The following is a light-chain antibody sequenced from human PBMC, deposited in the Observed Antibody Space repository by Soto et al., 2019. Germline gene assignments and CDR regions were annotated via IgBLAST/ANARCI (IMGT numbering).Light chain of an antibody. CDR3: QMYYSAPPWT. J-gene: IGKJ1*01. CDR2: AAS. V-gene: IGKV1-27*01. Sequence: DIQMTQSPSSLSASVGDRVTITCRASQGISNYLAWYQQKPGKVPKLLIYAASSLRSGVPSRFSGSGSGTDFTLTISSLQPEDVATYYCQMYYSAPPWTFGQGTKVEIK. CDR1: QGISNY.